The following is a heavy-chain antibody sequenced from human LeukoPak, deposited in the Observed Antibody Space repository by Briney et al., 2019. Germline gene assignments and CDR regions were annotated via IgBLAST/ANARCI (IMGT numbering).Heavy chain of an antibody. J-gene: IGHJ4*02. D-gene: IGHD4-17*01. Sequence: GGSLKLSCAASGFTFSNYVMQWVRQAPDKGLGWVALIAHDGSNKYYADSVKGRFTISRDNAKNSLYLQMSSLRAEDMALYYCAAAYGDYDPINYWGQGTLVTVSS. CDR3: AAAYGDYDPINY. CDR1: GFTFSNYV. CDR2: IAHDGSNK. V-gene: IGHV3-30*03.